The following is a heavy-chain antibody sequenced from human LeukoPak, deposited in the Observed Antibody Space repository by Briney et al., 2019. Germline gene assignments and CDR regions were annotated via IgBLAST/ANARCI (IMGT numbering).Heavy chain of an antibody. CDR2: IYTSGST. J-gene: IGHJ5*02. V-gene: IGHV4-61*02. Sequence: PSQTQSLTCTVSGGSISSGSYYWSWIRQPAGKGLEWIGRIYTSGSTNYNPSLKSRVTISVDTSKNQFSLKLSSVTAADTAVYYCARATTLGPLNWFDPWGQGTLVTVSS. CDR1: GGSISSGSYY. D-gene: IGHD1-1*01. CDR3: ARATTLGPLNWFDP.